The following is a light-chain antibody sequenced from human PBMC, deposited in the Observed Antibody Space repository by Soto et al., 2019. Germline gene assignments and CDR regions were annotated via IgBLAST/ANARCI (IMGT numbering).Light chain of an antibody. J-gene: IGKJ4*01. CDR1: QSVISS. CDR3: EQYNNWLGT. V-gene: IGKV3-15*01. CDR2: GAS. Sequence: EIVLTQSPALVSVSPGERVTLSCRASQSVISSLAWYQQKLGQAPRLLIYGASTRATGIPARFSDSGSGTEFFLNISSLQSEDSAIDYCEQYNNWLGTFGGGTKVDIK.